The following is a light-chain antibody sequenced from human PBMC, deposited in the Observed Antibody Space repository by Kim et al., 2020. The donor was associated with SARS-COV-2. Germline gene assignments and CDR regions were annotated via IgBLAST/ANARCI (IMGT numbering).Light chain of an antibody. Sequence: ASVGDRVTITCKGRQDISNYLNWYQQKPGKAPKLLIYDASNLETGVPSRFSGSGSGTDFTFTISSLQPEDIATYYCQQYDNLPITFGQGTRLEIK. CDR1: QDISNY. CDR3: QQYDNLPIT. J-gene: IGKJ5*01. V-gene: IGKV1-33*01. CDR2: DAS.